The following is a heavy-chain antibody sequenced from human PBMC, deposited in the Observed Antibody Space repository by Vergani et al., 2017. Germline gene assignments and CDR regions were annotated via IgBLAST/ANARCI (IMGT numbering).Heavy chain of an antibody. V-gene: IGHV3-30*02. J-gene: IGHJ3*02. D-gene: IGHD2-2*01. Sequence: QVQLVESGGGVVQPGGSLRLSCAASGFTFNSYGMHWVRQAPGKGLEWVASIRSDESRRYYGDSMEGPFTISRDNSKNTLYLQMKSLRPEDTAVYYCAKSWIVPAVRYAFDIWGQGTMVTVSS. CDR1: GFTFNSYG. CDR2: IRSDESRR. CDR3: AKSWIVPAVRYAFDI.